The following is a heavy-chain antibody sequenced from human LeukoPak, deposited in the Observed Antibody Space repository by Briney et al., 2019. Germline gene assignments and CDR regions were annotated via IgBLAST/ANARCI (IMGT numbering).Heavy chain of an antibody. J-gene: IGHJ4*02. V-gene: IGHV7-4-1*02. CDR2: INTNTGNP. CDR3: ANGQLGNYFDY. CDR1: GGTFSSYA. D-gene: IGHD6-6*01. Sequence: GSSVKVSCKASGGTFSSYAISWVRQAPGQGLEWMGWINTNTGNPTYAQGFTGRFVFSLDTSVSTAYLQISSLKAEDTAVYYCANGQLGNYFDYWGQGTLVTVSS.